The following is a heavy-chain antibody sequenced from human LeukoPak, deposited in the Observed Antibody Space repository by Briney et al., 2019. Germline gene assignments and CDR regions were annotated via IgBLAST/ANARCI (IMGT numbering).Heavy chain of an antibody. Sequence: PGGSLRLSCAASGFTFDDYAMHWVRQAPGKGLEWVSGISWNSGSIGYADSVKGRFTISRDNAKNSLYLQMNSLRAEDTAVYYCAREAITMVRGVFINQYYFDYWGQGILVTVSS. V-gene: IGHV3-9*01. CDR3: AREAITMVRGVFINQYYFDY. CDR2: ISWNSGSI. D-gene: IGHD3-10*01. J-gene: IGHJ4*02. CDR1: GFTFDDYA.